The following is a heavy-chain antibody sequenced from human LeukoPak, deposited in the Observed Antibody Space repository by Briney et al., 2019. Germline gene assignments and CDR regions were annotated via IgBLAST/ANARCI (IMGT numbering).Heavy chain of an antibody. Sequence: GGSLRLSCAASGFTFDDYGMSWVRQAPGKGLEWVSGINWNGGSTGYADSVKGRFTISRDNAKNSLYLQMNSLRAEDTALYYCAKGMSSGVYYFYGLDVWGQGTTVTVSS. J-gene: IGHJ6*02. D-gene: IGHD6-19*01. CDR2: INWNGGST. V-gene: IGHV3-20*04. CDR3: AKGMSSGVYYFYGLDV. CDR1: GFTFDDYG.